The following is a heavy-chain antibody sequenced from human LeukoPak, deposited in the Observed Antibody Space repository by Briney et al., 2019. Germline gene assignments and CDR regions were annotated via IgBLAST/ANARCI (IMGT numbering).Heavy chain of an antibody. D-gene: IGHD3-3*01. CDR3: AKDRSFWSGYYDY. J-gene: IGHJ4*02. CDR1: GFTFDDYA. V-gene: IGHV3-9*03. CDR2: ISWNSGSI. Sequence: GGSLRLSCAASGFTFDDYAMHWVRQAPGKGLEWVSGISWNSGSIGYADSVKGRFTISRDNAKNSLYLQMNSLRAEDMALYYCAKDRSFWSGYYDYWGQGTLVTVSS.